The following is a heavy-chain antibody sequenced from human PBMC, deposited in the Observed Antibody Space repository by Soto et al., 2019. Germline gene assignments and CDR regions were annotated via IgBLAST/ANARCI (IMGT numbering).Heavy chain of an antibody. D-gene: IGHD3-10*01. J-gene: IGHJ6*03. CDR1: GFPFSSYG. CDR2: ISYDGSNK. V-gene: IGHV3-30*18. CDR3: ANSGSYYNGNYYYMDV. Sequence: PGGSLRLSCASSGFPFSSYGMHWVRQAPGKGLEWVAVISYDGSNKYYADSVKGRFTISRDNSKNTLYLQMNSLRAEDTAVYYCANSGSYYNGNYYYMDVWGKGTTVTVSS.